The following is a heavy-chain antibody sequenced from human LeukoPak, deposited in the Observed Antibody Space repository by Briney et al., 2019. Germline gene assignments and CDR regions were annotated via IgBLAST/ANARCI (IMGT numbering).Heavy chain of an antibody. CDR2: ISSTSRNI. CDR1: GFSFDTYS. J-gene: IGHJ4*02. Sequence: GGSLRLSCAASGFSFDTYSIDWVRQAPGKGLEWLSYISSTSRNIYYADSVKGRFTISRDNAENSVYLQLTSLRADDTAVYYCARVGGSGYTADYWGQGTLVTVSS. D-gene: IGHD3-22*01. CDR3: ARVGGSGYTADY. V-gene: IGHV3-48*04.